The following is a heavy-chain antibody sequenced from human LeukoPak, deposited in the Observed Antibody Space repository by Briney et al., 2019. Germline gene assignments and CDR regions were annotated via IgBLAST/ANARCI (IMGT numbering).Heavy chain of an antibody. J-gene: IGHJ4*02. CDR1: GYSIRSGYF. CDR3: AREHRGSYPH. CDR2: IYHSGTT. Sequence: PSETLSLTCAVSGYSIRSGYFWGWIRQPPGKGLEWIASIYHSGTTYYNPSLKSRVTMSGGTSKNHFSLKLSSVIAADAAVYYCAREHRGSYPHWGQGTLVTVSS. V-gene: IGHV4-38-2*02. D-gene: IGHD1-26*01.